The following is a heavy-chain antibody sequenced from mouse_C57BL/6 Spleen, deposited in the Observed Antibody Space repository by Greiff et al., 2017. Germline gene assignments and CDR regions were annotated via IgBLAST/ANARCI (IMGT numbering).Heavy chain of an antibody. Sequence: EVQLVESGGGLVQSGRSLRLSCATSGFTFSDFYMEWVRQAPGKGLEWIAASRNKANDYTTEYSASVKGRFIVSRDTSQSILYLQMNALRAEDTAIYYCARDPLYGNYRYFDVWGTGTTVTVSS. CDR1: GFTFSDFY. CDR3: ARDPLYGNYRYFDV. CDR2: SRNKANDYTT. D-gene: IGHD2-1*01. V-gene: IGHV7-1*01. J-gene: IGHJ1*03.